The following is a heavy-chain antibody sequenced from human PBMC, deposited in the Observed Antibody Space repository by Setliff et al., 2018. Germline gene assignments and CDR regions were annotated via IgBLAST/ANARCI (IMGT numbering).Heavy chain of an antibody. CDR2: IIPIFGTA. D-gene: IGHD2-2*02. Sequence: SVKVSCKASGGTFSSYAISWVRQAPGQGLEWMGGIIPIFGTANYAQKFQGRVTITADESTSTAYMELSSLRSEDTAVYYCARDSRGLVPAAIEGSYYYYGMDGWGQGTTVTVSS. J-gene: IGHJ6*02. V-gene: IGHV1-69*13. CDR1: GGTFSSYA. CDR3: ARDSRGLVPAAIEGSYYYYGMDG.